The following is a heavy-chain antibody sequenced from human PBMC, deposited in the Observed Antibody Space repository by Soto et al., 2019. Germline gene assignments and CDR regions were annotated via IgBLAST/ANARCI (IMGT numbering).Heavy chain of an antibody. D-gene: IGHD2-8*01. V-gene: IGHV1-18*01. CDR3: ARDHCTNGVCPHYDILTGPHDAFDI. J-gene: IGHJ3*02. CDR2: ISAYNGNT. Sequence: ASVKVSCKASGYTFTSYGISWVRQAPGQGLEWMGWISAYNGNTNYAQKLQGRVTMTTDTSTSTAYMELRSLRSDDTAVYYCARDHCTNGVCPHYDILTGPHDAFDIWGQGTMVTVSS. CDR1: GYTFTSYG.